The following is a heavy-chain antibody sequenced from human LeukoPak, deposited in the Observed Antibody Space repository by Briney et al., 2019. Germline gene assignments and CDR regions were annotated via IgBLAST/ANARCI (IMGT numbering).Heavy chain of an antibody. CDR3: ARFIPGGYFDL. CDR1: GFTFSSYS. J-gene: IGHJ2*01. CDR2: ISSSSSYI. V-gene: IGHV3-21*01. Sequence: GESLKISCAASGFTFSSYSMNWVRQAPGKGLEWVSSISSSSSYIYYADSVKGRFTISRDNAKNSLYLQMNSLRAEDTAVYYCARFIPGGYFDLWGRGTLVTVSS. D-gene: IGHD7-27*01.